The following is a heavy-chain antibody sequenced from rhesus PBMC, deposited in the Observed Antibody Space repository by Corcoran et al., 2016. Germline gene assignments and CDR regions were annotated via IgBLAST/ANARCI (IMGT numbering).Heavy chain of an antibody. CDR3: ARTQYLDWLTSEYCEF. CDR1: VGSISSSNW. Sequence: QVQLQESGPGLVKPSEPLSLTCAVSVGSISSSNWWSWIRPPPGTGLAWIVYISGNRGNNHYNPALKSRVTISTDTSKNQFSLKLSSVTAADTAVYYCARTQYLDWLTSEYCEFWGQGALVTVSS. J-gene: IGHJ1*01. V-gene: IGHV4-65*01. D-gene: IGHD3-3*01. CDR2: ISGNRGNN.